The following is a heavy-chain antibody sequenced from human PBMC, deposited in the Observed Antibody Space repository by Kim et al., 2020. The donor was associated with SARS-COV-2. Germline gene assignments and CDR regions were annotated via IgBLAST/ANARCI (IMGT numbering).Heavy chain of an antibody. Sequence: ASVKVSCKLSGYTLTELSMHWVRQAPGKGLEWMGGFNPIDGEAVYAQKIHGRVTMTEDTSTDTAYMELSSLRSEDTAVYYCVTGRGGGFDYWGQGTLVTVSS. CDR1: GYTLTELS. D-gene: IGHD3-10*01. CDR3: VTGRGGGFDY. J-gene: IGHJ4*02. CDR2: FNPIDGEA. V-gene: IGHV1-24*01.